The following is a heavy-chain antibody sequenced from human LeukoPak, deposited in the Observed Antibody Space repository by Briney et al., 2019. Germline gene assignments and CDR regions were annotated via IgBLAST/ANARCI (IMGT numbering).Heavy chain of an antibody. Sequence: TGGSLRLSCAASGFTFSSYAMSWVRQAPGKGLEWVSAISGSGGSTYYADSVKGRFTISRDNSTNTLSLQTNSLRAEDMAVYHCTTRLVVVPAAREDYWGQGTLVTVSS. D-gene: IGHD2-2*01. CDR2: ISGSGGST. CDR3: TTRLVVVPAAREDY. V-gene: IGHV3-23*01. CDR1: GFTFSSYA. J-gene: IGHJ4*02.